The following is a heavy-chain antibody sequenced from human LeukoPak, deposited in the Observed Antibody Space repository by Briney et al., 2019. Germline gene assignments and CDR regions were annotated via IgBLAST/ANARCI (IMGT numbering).Heavy chain of an antibody. Sequence: PVNVSCKASLGSFSNYAMTCVGPAPGQGLEWMGRIIPIVGATTYAQKFHDRVTITADVASSTAYLELTGLTSEDTALYFCAKQGAVRQDYYIDGWGSGSTVIVCS. V-gene: IGHV1-69*11. D-gene: IGHD6-19*01. CDR2: IIPIVGAT. J-gene: IGHJ6*03. CDR1: LGSFSNYA. CDR3: AKQGAVRQDYYIDG.